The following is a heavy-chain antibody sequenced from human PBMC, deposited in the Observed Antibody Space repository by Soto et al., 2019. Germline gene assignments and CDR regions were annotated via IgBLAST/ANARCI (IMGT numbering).Heavy chain of an antibody. CDR1: GGSISKYY. CDR3: ARGAVVVPTFFEY. D-gene: IGHD3-22*01. Sequence: PSESLWLTGTVCGGSISKYYWRCIRQPPGKGLEWIGYIYYSGATDYSPSLKSRVTISVDTSKNQFSLNLTSVTAADTAVYYCARGAVVVPTFFEYWGQGTLVTVSS. CDR2: IYYSGAT. J-gene: IGHJ4*02. V-gene: IGHV4-59*01.